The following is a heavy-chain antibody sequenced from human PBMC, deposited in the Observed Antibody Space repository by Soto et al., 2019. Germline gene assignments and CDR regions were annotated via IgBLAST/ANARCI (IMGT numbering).Heavy chain of an antibody. Sequence: GGSLRLSCGGSAFTFCRYAMHWVRQVPGKGLEWVSGIDCNSVRTGYADSVRGRFTISRDNAKNSLYLQMDSLRAEDTALYFCGNDGSPGRREYWGKG. CDR3: GNDGSPGRREY. D-gene: IGHD6-6*01. CDR2: IDCNSVRT. V-gene: IGHV3-9*01. CDR1: AFTFCRYA. J-gene: IGHJ6*03.